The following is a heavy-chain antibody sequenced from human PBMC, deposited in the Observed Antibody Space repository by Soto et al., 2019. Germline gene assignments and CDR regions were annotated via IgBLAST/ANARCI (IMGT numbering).Heavy chain of an antibody. V-gene: IGHV3-23*01. J-gene: IGHJ5*02. D-gene: IGHD3-22*01. Sequence: GSLRLSCAASGFTFSSYAMSWVRQAPGKGLEWVSAISGSGGSTYYADSVKGRFTISRDNSKNTLYLQMNSLRAEDTAVYYCAKAGGDYYDSSGYYPNWFDPWGQGTLVTVSS. CDR3: AKAGGDYYDSSGYYPNWFDP. CDR2: ISGSGGST. CDR1: GFTFSSYA.